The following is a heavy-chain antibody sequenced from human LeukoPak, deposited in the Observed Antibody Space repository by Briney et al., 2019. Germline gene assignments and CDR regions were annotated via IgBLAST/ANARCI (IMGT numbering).Heavy chain of an antibody. V-gene: IGHV1-18*01. Sequence: GASVEVSCKASGYTXTSYGISGVRQAPGQALEWMGWISGYNGNTNYAQKLQGRVTMTTDTSTSTAYMELRSLRSDDTAVYYCARDFHSSGYYHYFHYWGQGTLVTVSS. D-gene: IGHD3-22*01. CDR2: ISGYNGNT. CDR1: GYTXTSYG. CDR3: ARDFHSSGYYHYFHY. J-gene: IGHJ4*02.